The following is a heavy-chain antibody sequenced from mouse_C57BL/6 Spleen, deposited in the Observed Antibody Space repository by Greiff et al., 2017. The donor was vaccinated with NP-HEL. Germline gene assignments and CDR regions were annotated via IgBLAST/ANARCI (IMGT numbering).Heavy chain of an antibody. CDR1: GYAFTNYL. V-gene: IGHV1-54*01. CDR2: INPGSGGT. J-gene: IGHJ1*03. CDR3: ARPTVVATGRYFDV. Sequence: QVHVKQSGAELVRPGTSVKVSCKASGYAFTNYLIEWVKQRPGQGLEWIGVINPGSGGTNYNEKFKGKATLTADKSSSTAYMQLSSLTSEDSAVYFCARPTVVATGRYFDVWGTGTTVTVSS. D-gene: IGHD1-1*01.